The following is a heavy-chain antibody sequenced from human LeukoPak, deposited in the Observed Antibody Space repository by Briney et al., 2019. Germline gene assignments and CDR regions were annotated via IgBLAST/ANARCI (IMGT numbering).Heavy chain of an antibody. CDR1: GFTFSSYG. CDR3: ANEYCSSTSCYGYFDY. J-gene: IGHJ4*02. CDR2: ISYDGSNK. V-gene: IGHV3-30*18. D-gene: IGHD2-2*01. Sequence: GGSLRLSCAASGFTFSSYGMHWVRQAPGKGLKWVAVISYDGSNKYYADSVKGRFTISRDNPKNTLYLQMNSLRAEDTAVYYCANEYCSSTSCYGYFDYWGQGTLVTVSS.